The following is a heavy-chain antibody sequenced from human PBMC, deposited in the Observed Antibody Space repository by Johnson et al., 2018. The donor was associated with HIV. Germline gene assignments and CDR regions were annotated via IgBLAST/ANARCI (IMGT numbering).Heavy chain of an antibody. J-gene: IGHJ3*02. D-gene: IGHD1-7*01. CDR1: GFTISSNY. CDR2: IYSGGNT. V-gene: IGHV3-66*01. CDR3: ARENYVLGAFDI. Sequence: VQLLGSGGGLVQPGGSLRLSCVASGFTISSNYMSWVRQAPGKGLEWVSVIYSGGNTYYADSVKGRFTISRDNSKNTLYLQMNSLRAEDTAVYYCARENYVLGAFDIWGQGTMVTVSS.